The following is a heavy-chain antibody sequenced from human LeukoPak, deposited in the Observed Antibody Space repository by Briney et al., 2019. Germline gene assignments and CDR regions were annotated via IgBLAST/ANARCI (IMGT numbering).Heavy chain of an antibody. J-gene: IGHJ4*02. CDR2: ISSRSSYI. V-gene: IGHV3-21*01. D-gene: IGHD1-26*01. Sequence: PGGSLRLSCAASGFTFSDYSMNWVRQPPGKGLEWVSFISSRSSYISYADSVKGRFTISRDNAKNSLYLEMNSLRAEDTAVYYCVRDRSGSYPYYFDFWGQGTLLTASS. CDR1: GFTFSDYS. CDR3: VRDRSGSYPYYFDF.